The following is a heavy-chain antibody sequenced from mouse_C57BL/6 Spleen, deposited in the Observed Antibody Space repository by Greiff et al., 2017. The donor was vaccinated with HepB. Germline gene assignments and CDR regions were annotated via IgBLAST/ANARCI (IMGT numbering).Heavy chain of an antibody. CDR2: INYDGSST. CDR3: ARGAMVKGAMDY. V-gene: IGHV5-16*01. D-gene: IGHD2-2*01. Sequence: EVKLMESEGGLVQPGSSMKLSCTASGFTFSDYYMAWVRQVPEKGLEWVANINYDGSSTYYLDSLKSRFIISRDNAKNILYLQMSSLKSEDTATYYCARGAMVKGAMDYWGQGTSVTVSS. CDR1: GFTFSDYY. J-gene: IGHJ4*01.